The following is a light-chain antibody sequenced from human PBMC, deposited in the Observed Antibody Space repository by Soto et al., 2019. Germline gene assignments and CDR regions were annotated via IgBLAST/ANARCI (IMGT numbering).Light chain of an antibody. J-gene: IGKJ1*01. CDR2: GVS. CDR3: QHYANFLWT. V-gene: IGKV3-20*01. Sequence: EIGLTQSPGTLSLSPGERATLSCRSSHTVTSTYLAWYQQKPGQAPRLLIYGVSSRATGIPARFSGSGSGTDFTLTISRMEPEDSAVYFCQHYANFLWTFGQGTKLDIK. CDR1: HTVTSTY.